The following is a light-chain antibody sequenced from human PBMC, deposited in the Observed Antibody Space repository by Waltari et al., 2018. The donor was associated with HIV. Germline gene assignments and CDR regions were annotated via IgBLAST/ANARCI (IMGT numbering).Light chain of an antibody. Sequence: DIQMTQSPSSLSASVGDTVTITCRASQRIDTSLNWYQHKPGQAPQLLIYAAFNLQSGVPSRFTGGGLGTEFTLTINTLQVEVFATYYCQQSYKIPRTFGGGTKLEIK. CDR2: AAF. J-gene: IGKJ4*01. CDR3: QQSYKIPRT. CDR1: QRIDTS. V-gene: IGKV1-39*01.